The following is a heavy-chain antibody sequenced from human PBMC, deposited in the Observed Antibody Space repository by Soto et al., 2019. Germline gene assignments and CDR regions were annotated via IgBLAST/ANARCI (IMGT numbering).Heavy chain of an antibody. CDR2: AYYRSQWYY. CDR3: ARDSGGKWTDGMDV. J-gene: IGHJ6*02. Sequence: PSQTLSLTCAISGDSVSSNSAAWNWIRQSPSRGLEWLGRAYYRSQWYYDSAVSVRSRITVIPDTSKNQFSLQLNSVTPEDTAVYYCARDSGGKWTDGMDVWGQGATDIVSS. CDR1: GDSVSSNSAA. V-gene: IGHV6-1*01. D-gene: IGHD6-25*01.